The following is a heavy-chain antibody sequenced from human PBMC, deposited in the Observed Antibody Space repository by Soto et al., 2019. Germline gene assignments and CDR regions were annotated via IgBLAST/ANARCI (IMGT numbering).Heavy chain of an antibody. CDR3: ARDEQWLDNYYYYGMDV. D-gene: IGHD6-19*01. Sequence: ASVKVSCKASGYTFTSYGISWVRQAPGQGLEWMGWISAYNGNTNYAQKLQGRVTMTTDTSTSTAYMELRSLRSDDTAVYYCARDEQWLDNYYYYGMDVWGQGTTVTVSS. CDR1: GYTFTSYG. V-gene: IGHV1-18*01. CDR2: ISAYNGNT. J-gene: IGHJ6*02.